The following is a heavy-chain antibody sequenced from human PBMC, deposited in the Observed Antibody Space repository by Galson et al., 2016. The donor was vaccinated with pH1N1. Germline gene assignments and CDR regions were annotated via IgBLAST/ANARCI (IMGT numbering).Heavy chain of an antibody. D-gene: IGHD2-8*02. CDR3: ARFTGGA. J-gene: IGHJ4*02. CDR1: GFTFSSHW. Sequence: SLRLSCAASGFTFSSHWMSWVRQAPGKGLEWVANIKQDGSEKYYVDSVKGRFTISRDNPKNSLYLQMNNLRAEDTAVYYCARFTGGAWGQGTLVTVSS. V-gene: IGHV3-7*01. CDR2: IKQDGSEK.